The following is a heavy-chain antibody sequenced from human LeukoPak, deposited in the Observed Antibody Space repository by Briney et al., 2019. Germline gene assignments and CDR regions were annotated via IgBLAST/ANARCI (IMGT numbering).Heavy chain of an antibody. V-gene: IGHV3-30-3*01. J-gene: IGHJ4*02. CDR3: AVLAGGIY. CDR2: ISYDGSNK. Sequence: GGSLRLSCAASGFTFSSYAMHGVRQAPGKGLEWVAVISYDGSNKYYADSVKGRFTISRDNSKNTLYLQMNSLRAEDTAVYYCAVLAGGIYWGQGTLVTVSS. CDR1: GFTFSSYA. D-gene: IGHD3-16*01.